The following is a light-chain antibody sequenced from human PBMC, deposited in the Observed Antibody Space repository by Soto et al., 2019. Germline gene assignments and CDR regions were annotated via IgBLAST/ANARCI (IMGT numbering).Light chain of an antibody. J-gene: IGLJ3*02. CDR3: SSYKARSTGV. CDR1: RSDVGSSDY. V-gene: IGLV2-14*01. Sequence: QSALTQPASVSGSPGQSITISCTGTRSDVGSSDYVSWYLHHPGKAPKLVIYEVSNRPSGVSNRFSGSKSGNTASLTISGLQPEDEADYYCSSYKARSTGVFGGGTKLTVL. CDR2: EVS.